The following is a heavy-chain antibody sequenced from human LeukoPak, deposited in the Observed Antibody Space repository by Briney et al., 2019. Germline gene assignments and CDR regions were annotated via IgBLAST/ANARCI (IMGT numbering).Heavy chain of an antibody. V-gene: IGHV4-39*01. CDR1: GGSVSTISHF. J-gene: IGHJ5*02. CDR2: LSDTGTT. CDR3: ARRDHTGRSHAWFDP. D-gene: IGHD1-14*01. Sequence: PSETLSLTCTVSGGSVSTISHFWDWVRQPPGKGLEWIVSLSDTGTTHYNPSLESRVTMSVDTSKNQFSLKLSSVTAADTAVYYCARRDHTGRSHAWFDPWGQGTLVTVSS.